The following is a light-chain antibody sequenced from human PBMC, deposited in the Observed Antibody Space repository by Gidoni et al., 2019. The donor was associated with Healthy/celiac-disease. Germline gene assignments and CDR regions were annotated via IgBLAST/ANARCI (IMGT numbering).Light chain of an antibody. J-gene: IGKJ1*01. CDR1: QGISSY. CDR3: QQYYSYPQT. CDR2: AAS. Sequence: AIRITQSPSSLSASTGDRVTITCRASQGISSYLAWYQQKPGKAPKLLIYAASTLQSGVRSRFSGSGSGTDFTLTISCLQSEDFATYYCQQYYSYPQTFXQXTKVEIK. V-gene: IGKV1-8*01.